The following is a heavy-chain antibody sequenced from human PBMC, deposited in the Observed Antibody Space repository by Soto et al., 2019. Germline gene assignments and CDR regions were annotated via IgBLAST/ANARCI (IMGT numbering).Heavy chain of an antibody. CDR1: GFTFSNAW. D-gene: IGHD5-12*01. CDR2: IKSKTDGGTT. V-gene: IGHV3-15*07. Sequence: GGSLRLSCAASGFTFSNAWMNWVRQAPGKGLEWVGRIKSKTDGGTTDYAAPVKGRFTISRDDSKNTLYLQMNSLKTEDTAVYYCTTARYSGYDYYYYGMDVWGQGTTVTVSS. CDR3: TTARYSGYDYYYYGMDV. J-gene: IGHJ6*02.